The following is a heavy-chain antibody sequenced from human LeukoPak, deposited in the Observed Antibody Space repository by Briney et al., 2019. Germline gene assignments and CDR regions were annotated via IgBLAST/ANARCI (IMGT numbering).Heavy chain of an antibody. CDR3: ARDLWFGDLDY. J-gene: IGHJ4*02. Sequence: GGSLRLSCAASGFTFSSYAMHWVRQAPGKGLEWVAVISYDGSNKYYADSVKGRFTISRDNSKNTLYLQMNSLRAEDTAVYYCARDLWFGDLDYWGQGTLVTVSS. V-gene: IGHV3-30*04. CDR1: GFTFSSYA. CDR2: ISYDGSNK. D-gene: IGHD3-10*01.